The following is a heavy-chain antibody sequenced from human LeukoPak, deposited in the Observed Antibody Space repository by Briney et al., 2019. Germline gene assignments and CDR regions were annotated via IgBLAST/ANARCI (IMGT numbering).Heavy chain of an antibody. J-gene: IGHJ4*02. V-gene: IGHV3-23*01. Sequence: GGSLRLSCAASGFTFSSYAMSWVRQAPGKGLEWVSGISGSGGSTYYADSVKGRFTISRDNSKNTLYLQMNSLRAEDTAVYYCAKDLNKILRYFDWLSPLDYWGQGTLVTVSS. CDR1: GFTFSSYA. CDR2: ISGSGGST. D-gene: IGHD3-9*01. CDR3: AKDLNKILRYFDWLSPLDY.